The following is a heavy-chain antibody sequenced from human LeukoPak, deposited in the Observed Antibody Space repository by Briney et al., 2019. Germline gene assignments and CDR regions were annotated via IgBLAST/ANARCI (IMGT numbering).Heavy chain of an antibody. CDR2: IYYSGST. J-gene: IGHJ3*02. V-gene: IGHV4-59*01. D-gene: IGHD4-17*01. CDR1: GGSISSYY. CDR3: ARVYGDYEGDAFDI. Sequence: SETLSLTCTVSGGSISSYYWSWIRQPPGKGLGWIGYIYYSGSTNYNPSLKSRVTISVDTSKNQFSLKLSSVTAADTAVYYCARVYGDYEGDAFDIWGQGTMVTVSS.